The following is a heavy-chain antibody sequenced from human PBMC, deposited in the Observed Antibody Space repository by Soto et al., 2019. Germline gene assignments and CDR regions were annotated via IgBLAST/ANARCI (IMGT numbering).Heavy chain of an antibody. D-gene: IGHD4-17*01. Sequence: GGSLRLTCAASGFTFSSYAMSWVRQAPGKGLEWVSAISGSGGSTYYADSVKGRFTISRDNSKNTLYLQMNSLRAEETAVYYCAKDRGEGTLTPRDAFDIWGHGTKVTVS. J-gene: IGHJ3*02. CDR2: ISGSGGST. CDR1: GFTFSSYA. V-gene: IGHV3-23*01. CDR3: AKDRGEGTLTPRDAFDI.